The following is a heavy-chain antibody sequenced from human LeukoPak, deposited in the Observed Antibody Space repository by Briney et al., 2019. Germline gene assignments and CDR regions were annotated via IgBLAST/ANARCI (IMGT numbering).Heavy chain of an antibody. CDR3: ARQYYYDSSGYVPHFDY. D-gene: IGHD3-22*01. J-gene: IGHJ4*02. Sequence: GGSLRLSCAASGFTFSSCGMSWVRQAPGKGLEWVSGISGSGASTYYADSVKGRFIISRDNSKNTLYLQMNSLRAEDTAVYYCARQYYYDSSGYVPHFDYWGQGTLVTVSS. CDR1: GFTFSSCG. V-gene: IGHV3-23*01. CDR2: ISGSGAST.